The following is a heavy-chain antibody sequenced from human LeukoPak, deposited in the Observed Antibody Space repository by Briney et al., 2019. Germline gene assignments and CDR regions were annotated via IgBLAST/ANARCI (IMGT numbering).Heavy chain of an antibody. J-gene: IGHJ4*02. CDR1: GGSISSSSYY. CDR2: IYYSGST. D-gene: IGHD3-22*01. Sequence: SETLSLTCTVSGGSISSSSYYWGWIRQPPGKGLEWIGSIYYSGSTYYNPSLKSRVTISADTSKNQFSLKLSSVTAADTAVYYCARQSYYVSRFEYWGQGTLVTASS. CDR3: ARQSYYVSRFEY. V-gene: IGHV4-39*01.